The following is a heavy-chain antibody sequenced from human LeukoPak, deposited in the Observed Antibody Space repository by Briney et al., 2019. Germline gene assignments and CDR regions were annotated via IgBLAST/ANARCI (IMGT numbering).Heavy chain of an antibody. Sequence: GGSLRLSCAASGFTFSNYWMTWVRQAPGKGLEWVANINRDGSERYYVDSVKGRFTISRDNSKNTLYLQMNSLRAEDTAVYYCASEYGYCSSTSCQPYYFDYWGQGTLVTVSS. CDR3: ASEYGYCSSTSCQPYYFDY. V-gene: IGHV3-7*01. CDR2: INRDGSER. J-gene: IGHJ4*02. CDR1: GFTFSNYW. D-gene: IGHD2-2*03.